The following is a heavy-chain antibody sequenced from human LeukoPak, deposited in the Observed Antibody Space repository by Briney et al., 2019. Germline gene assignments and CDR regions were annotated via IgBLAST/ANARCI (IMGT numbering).Heavy chain of an antibody. CDR3: ARHSSGYYKGAFDI. J-gene: IGHJ3*02. Sequence: SETLSLTCTVSGGSISSYYWSWIPQPPGKGLEWIGYIYYSGSTNYNPSLKSRVTISVDTSKNQFSLKLSSVTAADTAVYYCARHSSGYYKGAFDIWGQGTMVTVSS. CDR2: IYYSGST. D-gene: IGHD3-22*01. CDR1: GGSISSYY. V-gene: IGHV4-59*08.